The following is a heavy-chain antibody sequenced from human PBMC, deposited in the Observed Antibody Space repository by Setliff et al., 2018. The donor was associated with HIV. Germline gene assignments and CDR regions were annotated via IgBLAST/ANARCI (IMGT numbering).Heavy chain of an antibody. CDR3: GRATEYYDTSGYPRRTLVDD. J-gene: IGHJ4*02. CDR1: EYTFTDYF. Sequence: ASVKVSCKASEYTFTDYFIHWVRQAPGQGLEWMGWISPNNGATSFAKKFQDRVTMSRDTSISTAYMQLSSLRSDDTAMYYCGRATEYYDTSGYPRRTLVDDWGQGALVTVSS. CDR2: ISPNNGAT. D-gene: IGHD3-22*01. V-gene: IGHV1-2*02.